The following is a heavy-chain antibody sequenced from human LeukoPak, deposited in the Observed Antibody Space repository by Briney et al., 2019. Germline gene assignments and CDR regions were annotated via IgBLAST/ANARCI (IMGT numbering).Heavy chain of an antibody. CDR3: ARQTTVTTQSDY. CDR2: IDPIDSYT. J-gene: IGHJ4*02. D-gene: IGHD4-17*01. Sequence: GESLRISCKGSGYIFSNYWISWVRQMPGKGLEWMGRIDPIDSYTNYSPSVQGHVTMSVDKSTSTAYLQWSSLKASDTAMYYCARQTTVTTQSDYWGQGTLVTVSS. CDR1: GYIFSNYW. V-gene: IGHV5-10-1*01.